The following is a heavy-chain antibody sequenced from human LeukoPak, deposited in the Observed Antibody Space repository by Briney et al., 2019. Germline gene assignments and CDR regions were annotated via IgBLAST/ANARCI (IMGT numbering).Heavy chain of an antibody. V-gene: IGHV2-5*02. J-gene: IGHJ3*01. CDR2: IYWDDVK. CDR3: AHRDLYCSSASCYSADAFDL. Sequence: ESGPTLVKPTETLTLTCTFSGFSLRTSGVGVGWIRQPPGKALEWLALIYWDDVKHYSPSLKSRLTITKDTSKNQVVLTMTNMDPVDTATYYCAHRDLYCSSASCYSADAFDLWGQGTMVTVSS. D-gene: IGHD2-2*02. CDR1: GFSLRTSGVG.